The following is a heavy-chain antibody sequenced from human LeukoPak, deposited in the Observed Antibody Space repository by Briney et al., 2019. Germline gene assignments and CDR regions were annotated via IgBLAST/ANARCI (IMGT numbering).Heavy chain of an antibody. V-gene: IGHV3-23*01. D-gene: IGHD2-21*02. J-gene: IGHJ4*02. CDR2: ISGSGGST. CDR1: GFTFSSYG. CDR3: AKEIAYCGGDCYSSPNY. Sequence: GGSLRLSCAASGFTFSSYGMSWVRQAPGKGLEWVSAISGSGGSTYYADSVKGRFTISRDNSKNTLYLQMNSLRAEDTAVYYCAKEIAYCGGDCYSSPNYWGQGTLVTVSS.